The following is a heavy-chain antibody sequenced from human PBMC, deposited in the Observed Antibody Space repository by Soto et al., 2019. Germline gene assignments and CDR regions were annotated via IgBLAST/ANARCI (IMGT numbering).Heavy chain of an antibody. CDR2: IIPILGIA. CDR3: ARDWADYCSGGSFYGGGWFDP. J-gene: IGHJ5*02. Sequence: QVQLVQSGAEVKKPGSSVKVSCKASGGTFSSYTISWVRQAPGQGLEWMGRIIPILGIANYAQKFQGRVTITADKSTSPAYMELSSLRSEDTAVYYCARDWADYCSGGSFYGGGWFDPWGQGTLVTVSS. CDR1: GGTFSSYT. D-gene: IGHD2-15*01. V-gene: IGHV1-69*08.